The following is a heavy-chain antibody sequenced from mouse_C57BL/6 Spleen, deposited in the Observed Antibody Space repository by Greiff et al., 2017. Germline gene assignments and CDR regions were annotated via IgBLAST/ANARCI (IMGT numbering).Heavy chain of an antibody. CDR2: IYPGSGNT. V-gene: IGHV1-76*01. CDR3: ARHGGNYGAWFAY. CDR1: GYTFTDYY. D-gene: IGHD1-1*02. J-gene: IGHJ3*01. Sequence: VQLQQSGAELVRPGASVKLSCKASGYTFTDYYINWVKQRPGQGLEWIARIYPGSGNTYYNEKFKGKATLTAEKSSSTAYMQLSSLTSEDSAVYFCARHGGNYGAWFAYWGQGTLVTVSA.